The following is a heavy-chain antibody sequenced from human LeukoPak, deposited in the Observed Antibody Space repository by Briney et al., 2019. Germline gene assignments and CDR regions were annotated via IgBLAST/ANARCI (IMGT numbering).Heavy chain of an antibody. Sequence: SETLSLTCTVSGGSISSSSYYWGWIRQPPGKGLEWIGSIYYSGSTYYNPSLKSRVTISVDTSKNQFSLKLSSVTAADTAVYYCARLPLYYYDSSGYRGRYYFDYWGQGTLVTVSS. CDR2: IYYSGST. D-gene: IGHD3-22*01. J-gene: IGHJ4*02. V-gene: IGHV4-39*01. CDR1: GGSISSSSYY. CDR3: ARLPLYYYDSSGYRGRYYFDY.